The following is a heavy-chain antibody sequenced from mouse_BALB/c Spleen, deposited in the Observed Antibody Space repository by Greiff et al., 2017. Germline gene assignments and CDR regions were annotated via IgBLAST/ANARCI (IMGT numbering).Heavy chain of an antibody. V-gene: IGHV6-6*02. J-gene: IGHJ4*01. Sequence: EVKVEESGGGLVQPGGSMKLSCVASGFTFSNYWMNWVRQSPEKGLEWVAEIRLKSNNYATHYAESVKGRFTISRDDSKSSVYLQMNNLRAEDTGIYYCTIYYAYAMDYWGQGTSVTVSS. CDR2: IRLKSNNYAT. CDR1: GFTFSNYW. CDR3: TIYYAYAMDY. D-gene: IGHD1-1*01.